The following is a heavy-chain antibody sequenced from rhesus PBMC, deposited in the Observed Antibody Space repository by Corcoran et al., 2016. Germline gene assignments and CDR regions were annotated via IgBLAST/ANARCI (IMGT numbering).Heavy chain of an antibody. V-gene: IGHV3-54*02. CDR3: ARADYEDDYGYYYSLDY. CDR2: ILYDGSKK. J-gene: IGHJ4*01. CDR1: GFTFSSYG. Sequence: EVQLVESGGGLVQPGGSLRLSCAASGFTFSSYGMHWVPQAPGKGLEWVAVILYDGSKKDYADYVKDRFTISRDNSKNMLYLQMNNLKLEDTAVYYCARADYEDDYGYYYSLDYWGQGVLVTVSS. D-gene: IGHD3S6*01.